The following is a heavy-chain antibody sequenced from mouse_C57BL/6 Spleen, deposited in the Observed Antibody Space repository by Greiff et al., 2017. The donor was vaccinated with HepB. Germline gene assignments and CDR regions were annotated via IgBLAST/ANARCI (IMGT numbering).Heavy chain of an antibody. Sequence: EVKLEESGGGLVKPGGSLKLSCAASGFTFSSYAMSWVRQTPEKRLEWVATISDGGSYTYYPDNVKGRFTISRDNAKNNLYLQMSQLKSEDTAMYYCARDRGAYYSHYFDYWGQGTTLTVSS. CDR2: ISDGGSYT. V-gene: IGHV5-4*01. CDR1: GFTFSSYA. D-gene: IGHD2-12*01. J-gene: IGHJ2*01. CDR3: ARDRGAYYSHYFDY.